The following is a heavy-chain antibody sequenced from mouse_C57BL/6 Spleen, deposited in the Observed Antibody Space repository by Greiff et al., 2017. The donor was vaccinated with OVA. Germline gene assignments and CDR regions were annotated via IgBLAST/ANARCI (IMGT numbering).Heavy chain of an antibody. D-gene: IGHD1-1*01. CDR3: ARGVSTTTVVADYYAMDY. V-gene: IGHV1-50*01. J-gene: IGHJ4*01. CDR1: GYTFTSYW. Sequence: QVQLQQPGAELVKPGASVKLSCKASGYTFTSYWMQWVKQRPGQGLEWIGEIDPSDSYTNYNQKFKGKATLTVDTSSSTAYMQLSSLTSEDSAVYYCARGVSTTTVVADYYAMDYWGQGTSVTVSS. CDR2: IDPSDSYT.